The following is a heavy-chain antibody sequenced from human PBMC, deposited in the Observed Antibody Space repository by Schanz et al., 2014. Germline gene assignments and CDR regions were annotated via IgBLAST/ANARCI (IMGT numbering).Heavy chain of an antibody. CDR1: GFNFSSYS. J-gene: IGHJ3*02. CDR2: ISTSGTYM. CDR3: AKGRFGELSAFDI. V-gene: IGHV3-21*04. Sequence: EVQLVESGGGLVQPGGSLRLSCTASGFNFSSYSLNWVRQAPGKGLEWVSSISTSGTYMYIADSLKGRLTISRDNSKNTLYLQMNSLRAEDTAVYYCAKGRFGELSAFDIWGQGTMVTVSS. D-gene: IGHD3-10*01.